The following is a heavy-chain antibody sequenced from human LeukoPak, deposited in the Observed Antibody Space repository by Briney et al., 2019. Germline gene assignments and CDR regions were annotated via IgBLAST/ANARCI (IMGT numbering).Heavy chain of an antibody. CDR3: ARDRRGSGWYDY. CDR2: IRYDGSIK. CDR1: GFTFSNYG. Sequence: PGGSLRLSCAASGFTFSNYGMHWVRQAPGKGLEWVTFIRYDGSIKYFSDSVKGRFTISRDNSKNTLYLQMNSLRAEDTAVYYCARDRRGSGWYDYWGQGTLVTASS. D-gene: IGHD6-19*01. V-gene: IGHV3-30*02. J-gene: IGHJ4*02.